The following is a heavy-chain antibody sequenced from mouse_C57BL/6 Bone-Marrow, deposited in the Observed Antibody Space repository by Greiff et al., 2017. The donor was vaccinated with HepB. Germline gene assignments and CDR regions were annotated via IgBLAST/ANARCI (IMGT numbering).Heavy chain of an antibody. J-gene: IGHJ2*01. V-gene: IGHV1-64*01. CDR1: GYTFTSYW. CDR2: IHPNSGST. D-gene: IGHD1-1*01. Sequence: QVHVKQPGAELVKPGASVKLSCKASGYTFTSYWMHWVKQRPGQGLEWIGMIHPNSGSTNYNEKFKSKATLTVDKSSSTAYMQLSSLTSEDSAVYYCAANYGSPYYFDYWGQGTTLTVSS. CDR3: AANYGSPYYFDY.